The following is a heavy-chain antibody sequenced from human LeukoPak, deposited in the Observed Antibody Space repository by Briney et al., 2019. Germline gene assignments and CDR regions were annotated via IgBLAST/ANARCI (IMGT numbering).Heavy chain of an antibody. Sequence: PGGSLRLSCAASGFTFSNYAMSWVRQTPGKGLEWVSAISGSGGNTYYADSVKGRFTISRDNSKNTLYLQMNSLRAEDTAVYYCAKDFGSCLDYWGQGTLVTVSS. CDR2: ISGSGGNT. D-gene: IGHD2-2*01. V-gene: IGHV3-23*01. J-gene: IGHJ4*02. CDR3: AKDFGSCLDY. CDR1: GFTFSNYA.